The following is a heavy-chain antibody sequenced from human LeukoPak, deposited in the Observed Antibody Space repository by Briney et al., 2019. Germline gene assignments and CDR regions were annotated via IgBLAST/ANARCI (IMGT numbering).Heavy chain of an antibody. V-gene: IGHV4-38-2*01. CDR2: IYHSGST. CDR3: ASSLTSFGVVIHY. CDR1: GYSISSGYY. J-gene: IGHJ4*02. D-gene: IGHD3-3*01. Sequence: SETLSLTCAVSGYSISSGYYWGWIRQPPGKGLEWIGSIYHSGSTYYNPSLKSRVTISVDTSKNQFSLKLSSVTAADTAVYYCASSLTSFGVVIHYWGQGTLVTVSS.